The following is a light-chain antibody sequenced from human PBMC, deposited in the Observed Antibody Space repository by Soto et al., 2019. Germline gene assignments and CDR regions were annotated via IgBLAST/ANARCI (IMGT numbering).Light chain of an antibody. CDR3: QSYDSSLSTVL. CDR1: GSNIGAGYH. CDR2: RNS. J-gene: IGLJ2*01. V-gene: IGLV1-40*01. Sequence: QAVVTQPPSVSGAPGQRVTISCAGSGSNIGAGYHVHWYQQVPGTAPKLLIYRNSNRPSGVPDRFSGSKSGTSASLAITGLQAEDEADYYCQSYDSSLSTVLFGGGTKLTVL.